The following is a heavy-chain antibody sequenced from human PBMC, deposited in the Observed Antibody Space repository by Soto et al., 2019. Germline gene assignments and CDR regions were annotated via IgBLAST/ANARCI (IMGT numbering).Heavy chain of an antibody. CDR2: IRSKANSYAT. Sequence: EVQLVESGGGLVQPGGSLKLSCAASGFTFSGSAMHWVRQASGKGLEWVGRIRSKANSYATAYAASVKGRFTISRDVSKNTAYLQMNSLKTEDTAVYYCTRGYCSSTSCFSNWFDPWGQGTLVTVSS. J-gene: IGHJ5*02. V-gene: IGHV3-73*02. CDR3: TRGYCSSTSCFSNWFDP. D-gene: IGHD2-2*01. CDR1: GFTFSGSA.